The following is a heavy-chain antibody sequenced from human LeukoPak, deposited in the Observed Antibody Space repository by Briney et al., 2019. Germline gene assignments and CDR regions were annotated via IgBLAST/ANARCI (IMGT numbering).Heavy chain of an antibody. V-gene: IGHV3-7*03. J-gene: IGHJ4*02. D-gene: IGHD3-9*01. CDR1: GFTFSSYW. CDR2: IKQDGSEV. CDR3: AKVSESNYDFLTGYYTPYYFDY. Sequence: GGSLRLSCAASGFTFSSYWMNWVRQAPGKELEWVASIKQDGSEVYYVDSVKGRFTISRDNAKHSLYLQMNSLRAEDTAVYYCAKVSESNYDFLTGYYTPYYFDYWGQGTLVTVSS.